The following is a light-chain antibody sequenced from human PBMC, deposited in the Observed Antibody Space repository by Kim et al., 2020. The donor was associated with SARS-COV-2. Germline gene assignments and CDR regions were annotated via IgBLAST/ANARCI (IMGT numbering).Light chain of an antibody. CDR3: QQRSNWPP. Sequence: PGERATLSCRASQSVSSYLAWYQQKPGHAPRLLIYDASNRATGIPARFSGSGSGTDFTLTISSLEPEDFAVYYCQQRSNWPPFGQGTKLEI. CDR2: DAS. J-gene: IGKJ2*01. V-gene: IGKV3-11*01. CDR1: QSVSSY.